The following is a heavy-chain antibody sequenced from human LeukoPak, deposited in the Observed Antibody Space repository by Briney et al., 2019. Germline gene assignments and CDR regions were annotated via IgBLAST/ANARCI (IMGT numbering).Heavy chain of an antibody. CDR2: IIPIFGTA. V-gene: IGHV1-69*05. D-gene: IGHD3-10*01. CDR3: ARVVKSRFGELNWFDP. Sequence: SVKVSCKASGGTFSSYAISWVRQAPGQGLEWMGGIIPIFGTANYAQKFQGRVTITRDTSASTAYMELSSLRSEDTAVYYCARVVKSRFGELNWFDPWGQGTLVTVSS. J-gene: IGHJ5*02. CDR1: GGTFSSYA.